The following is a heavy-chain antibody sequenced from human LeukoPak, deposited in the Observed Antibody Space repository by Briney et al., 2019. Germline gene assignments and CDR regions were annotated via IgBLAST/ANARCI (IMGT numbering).Heavy chain of an antibody. J-gene: IGHJ4*02. CDR1: GNSW. CDR3: AREGYDSSGYYDY. D-gene: IGHD3-22*01. V-gene: IGHV3-53*01. Sequence: GGSLRLSCAASGNSWMHWVRQAPGQGLEWVSVIYSGGSTYYADSVKGRFTISRGNSKNTLYLQMNSLRAEDTAVYYCAREGYDSSGYYDYWGQGTLVTVSS. CDR2: IYSGGST.